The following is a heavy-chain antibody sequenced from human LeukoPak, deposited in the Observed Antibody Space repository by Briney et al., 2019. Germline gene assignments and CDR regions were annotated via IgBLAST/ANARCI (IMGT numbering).Heavy chain of an antibody. J-gene: IGHJ4*02. D-gene: IGHD2-2*01. V-gene: IGHV4-39*01. CDR1: GGSISSSSYY. CDR2: IYYSGST. CDR3: ARGPTYQPIDF. Sequence: PSETLSLTCTVSGGSISSSSYYWGWIRQPPGKGLEWIVSIYYSGSTYYNPSLKSRVTISVDTSKNQFSLKLSSVTAADTAVYYCARGPTYQPIDFWGQGTLVTVSS.